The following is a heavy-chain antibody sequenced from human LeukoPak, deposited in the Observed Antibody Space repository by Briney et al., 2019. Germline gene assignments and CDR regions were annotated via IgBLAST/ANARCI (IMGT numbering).Heavy chain of an antibody. CDR1: GYSISSGYY. D-gene: IGHD3-10*01. CDR3: ASTYMVRGLSRFDP. Sequence: PSETLSLTCTVSGYSISSGYYWGWIRQPPGKGLEWIGSIYHSGSTYYNPSLKSRVTISVDTSKNQFSLKLSSVTAADTAVYYCASTYMVRGLSRFDPWGQGTLVTVSS. J-gene: IGHJ5*02. V-gene: IGHV4-38-2*02. CDR2: IYHSGST.